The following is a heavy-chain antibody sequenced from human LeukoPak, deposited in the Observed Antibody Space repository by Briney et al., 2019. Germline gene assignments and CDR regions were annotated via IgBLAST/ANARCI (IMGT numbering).Heavy chain of an antibody. CDR3: ARDRHSGYDWYYYYGMDV. D-gene: IGHD5-12*01. CDR1: GFTFSSYW. V-gene: IGHV3-7*01. Sequence: GGSLRLSCAASGFTFSSYWMSGVRRAPGRGLEGVANINQEGGEKYYVDSVKGRFTISRDNAKNSLYLQMNSLRAEDTAVYYCARDRHSGYDWYYYYGMDVWGQGTTVTVSS. J-gene: IGHJ6*02. CDR2: INQEGGEK.